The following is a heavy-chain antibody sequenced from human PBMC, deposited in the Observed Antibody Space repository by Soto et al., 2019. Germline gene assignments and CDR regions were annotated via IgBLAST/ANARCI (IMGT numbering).Heavy chain of an antibody. CDR1: GYTFTSYG. CDR3: ARDRVLMVYAPPYYGMDV. Sequence: PGASVKVSCKASGYTFTSYGISWVRQAPGQGLEWMGWISAYNGNTNYAQKLQGRVTMTTDTSTSTAYMELRSLRSDDTAVYYCARDRVLMVYAPPYYGMDVWGQGTTVTVSS. V-gene: IGHV1-18*01. D-gene: IGHD2-8*01. J-gene: IGHJ6*02. CDR2: ISAYNGNT.